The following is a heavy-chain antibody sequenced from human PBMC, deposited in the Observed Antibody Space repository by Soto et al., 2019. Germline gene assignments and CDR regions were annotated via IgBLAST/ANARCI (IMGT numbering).Heavy chain of an antibody. CDR3: ARHVTTVTRALDY. D-gene: IGHD4-17*01. CDR1: GGSISSSSYH. V-gene: IGHV4-39*01. J-gene: IGHJ4*02. Sequence: SETLSLTCTVSGGSISSSSYHLGWIRQPPGKGLEWIGSIYYSGSTYYNPSLKSRVTISVDTSKNQFSLKLSSVTAADTAVYYCARHVTTVTRALDYWGQGTLVTVSS. CDR2: IYYSGST.